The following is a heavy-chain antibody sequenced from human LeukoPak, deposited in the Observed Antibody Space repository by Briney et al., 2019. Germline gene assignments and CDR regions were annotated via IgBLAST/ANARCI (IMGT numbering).Heavy chain of an antibody. J-gene: IGHJ4*02. CDR3: AKDGEGGYYFDY. CDR2: ISGDGGST. V-gene: IGHV3-43*02. D-gene: IGHD3-16*01. Sequence: PGGSLRLSCAASGFTFDDYAMHWVRQAPGKCLEWVSLISGDGGSTYYADSVKGRFTISRDNSKNSLYLQMNSLRTEDTALYYCAKDGEGGYYFDYWGQGTLVTVSS. CDR1: GFTFDDYA.